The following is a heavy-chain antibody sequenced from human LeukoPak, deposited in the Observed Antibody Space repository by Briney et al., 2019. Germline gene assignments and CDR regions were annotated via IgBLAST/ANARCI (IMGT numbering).Heavy chain of an antibody. J-gene: IGHJ4*02. CDR3: ARGRYQLLEYFAS. CDR1: GYSFTNYG. CDR2: ISGYNDNP. Sequence: ASVKVSCKASGYSFTNYGISWVRQAPGQGLEWMGWISGYNDNPKYAQKLQGRVTMTTDTSTSTAYMELRSLTSDDTAVYYCARGRYQLLEYFASWGQETLATVSS. V-gene: IGHV1-18*01. D-gene: IGHD2-2*01.